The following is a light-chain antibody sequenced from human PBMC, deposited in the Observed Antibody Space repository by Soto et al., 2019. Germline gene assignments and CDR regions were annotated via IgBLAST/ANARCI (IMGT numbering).Light chain of an antibody. CDR3: QQSYSTPYT. Sequence: DIQMTPSPSSLSASVGDRVTITCRASQSISSYLNWYQQKPGKAPKLLIYAASSLQSGVPSRFSGSGSGTYFTLTISSLQPEDFATYDGQQSYSTPYTFGQGTKLEIK. CDR2: AAS. CDR1: QSISSY. V-gene: IGKV1-39*01. J-gene: IGKJ2*01.